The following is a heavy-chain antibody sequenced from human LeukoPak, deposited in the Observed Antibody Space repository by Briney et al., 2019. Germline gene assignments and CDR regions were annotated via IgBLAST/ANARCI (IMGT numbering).Heavy chain of an antibody. CDR3: AKEAYIEMATITPDY. CDR1: GFTFSSYG. D-gene: IGHD5-24*01. V-gene: IGHV3-33*06. CDR2: IWYDGSNK. J-gene: IGHJ4*02. Sequence: GGSLRLSCAASGFTFSSYGMHWVRQAPGKGLEWVAVIWYDGSNKYYADSVKGRFTISRDNSKNTLYLQMNSLRAEDTAVYYCAKEAYIEMATITPDYWGQGTLVTVPS.